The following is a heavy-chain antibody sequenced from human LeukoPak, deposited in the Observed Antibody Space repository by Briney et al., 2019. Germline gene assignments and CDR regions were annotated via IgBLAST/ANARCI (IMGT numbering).Heavy chain of an antibody. D-gene: IGHD2-2*01. Sequence: ASVKVSCKASGYTFTSYGISWVRQAPGQGLEWMGWISAYNGNTNYAQKLQGRVTMTTDTSTSTAYMELRSLRSDDTAVYSCARVVYGNQLLSYTGGYFDLWGRGTLVTVSS. CDR1: GYTFTSYG. CDR2: ISAYNGNT. J-gene: IGHJ2*01. V-gene: IGHV1-18*01. CDR3: ARVVYGNQLLSYTGGYFDL.